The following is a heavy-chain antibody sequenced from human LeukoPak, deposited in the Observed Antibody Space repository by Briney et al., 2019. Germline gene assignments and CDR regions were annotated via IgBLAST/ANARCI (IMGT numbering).Heavy chain of an antibody. CDR3: ARGLYSSIY. D-gene: IGHD6-13*01. J-gene: IGHJ4*02. CDR2: INPSGGST. V-gene: IGHV1-46*01. Sequence: ASVKVSCKASGYTFTSSFMHWLRQAPGQGLEWMGVINPSGGSTTYAQKFQGRVTLTRDTSTTTVYMELSSLRSEDTAVYYCARGLYSSIYWGQGTLVTVSS. CDR1: GYTFTSSF.